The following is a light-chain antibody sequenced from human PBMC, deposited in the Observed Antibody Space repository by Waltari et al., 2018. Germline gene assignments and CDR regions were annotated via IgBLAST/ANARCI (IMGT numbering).Light chain of an antibody. CDR2: KDS. CDR3: QAWDSSTHVV. Sequence: SYELTQPPSVSVSPGQTASITCSGDNLGDKYACWYQQKPGQSPVLVSYKDSKRPSGCPGRFSGSNSGNTATLTISGTQAMDEADYYCQAWDSSTHVVFGGGTKLTVL. CDR1: NLGDKY. V-gene: IGLV3-1*01. J-gene: IGLJ2*01.